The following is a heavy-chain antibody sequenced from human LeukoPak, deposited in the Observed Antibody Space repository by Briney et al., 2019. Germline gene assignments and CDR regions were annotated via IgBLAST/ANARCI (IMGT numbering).Heavy chain of an antibody. J-gene: IGHJ4*02. CDR3: ARARSGWWDPFDY. CDR1: GGSISSYY. V-gene: IGHV4-59*01. D-gene: IGHD6-19*01. Sequence: SETLSLTCTVSGGSISSYYWSWIRQLPGKGLEWIGYIYYSGSTNYNPSLKSRVTISVDTSKNQFSLKLSSVTAADTAVYYCARARSGWWDPFDYWGQGTLVTVSS. CDR2: IYYSGST.